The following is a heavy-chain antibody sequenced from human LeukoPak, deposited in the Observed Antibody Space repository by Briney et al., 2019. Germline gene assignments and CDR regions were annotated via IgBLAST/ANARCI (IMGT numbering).Heavy chain of an antibody. Sequence: SETLSLTCTVSGGSISSYYWSWIRQPPGKGLEWIGYIYYSGRTNYNPSLKSRVTISVDTSKNQFSLKLSSVTAADTAVYYCARNSVYYDSSGYYSTPSYGMDVWGQGTTVTVSS. V-gene: IGHV4-59*01. CDR1: GGSISSYY. CDR3: ARNSVYYDSSGYYSTPSYGMDV. CDR2: IYYSGRT. D-gene: IGHD3-22*01. J-gene: IGHJ6*02.